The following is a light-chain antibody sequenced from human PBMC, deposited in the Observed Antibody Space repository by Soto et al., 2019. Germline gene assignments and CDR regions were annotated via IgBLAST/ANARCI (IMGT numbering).Light chain of an antibody. V-gene: IGLV2-8*01. CDR1: SSDVGGYNY. Sequence: QSALTQPPSASGSPGQSVTISCTGTSSDVGGYNYVSWYQQHPGRAPKLLLYEVTKRPSGVPDRFSGSKSGNTASLTVSGLQDEDEADYYCSSYAGSSTYVFGHGTKLTVL. J-gene: IGLJ1*01. CDR2: EVT. CDR3: SSYAGSSTYV.